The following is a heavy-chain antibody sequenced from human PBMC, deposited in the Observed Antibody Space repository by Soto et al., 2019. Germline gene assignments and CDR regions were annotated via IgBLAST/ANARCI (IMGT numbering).Heavy chain of an antibody. D-gene: IGHD5-12*01. Sequence: PGESLKISCKGFGYSFTNYWIGWVRQMPGKGLEWMGVIYPGDSDTRYSPSFQGQVTISADKSITTAYLQWNSLKASDTAMYYCARRGDGYSFDYWGQGTLVTVSS. V-gene: IGHV5-51*01. CDR2: IYPGDSDT. J-gene: IGHJ4*02. CDR3: ARRGDGYSFDY. CDR1: GYSFTNYW.